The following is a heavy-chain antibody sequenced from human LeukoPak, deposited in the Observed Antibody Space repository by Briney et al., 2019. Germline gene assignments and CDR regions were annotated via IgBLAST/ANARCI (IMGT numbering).Heavy chain of an antibody. CDR3: ATEGFLSVGIAE. CDR2: FDPEDGET. V-gene: IGHV1-24*01. Sequence: ASVKVSFTFSGYTLTELSMHGVRHAPGKGLEWMGGFDPEDGETIYAQKFQGRVTMTEDTSTDTAYMELSSLRSEDTAVYYCATEGFLSVGIAEGGRATLVTVSS. CDR1: GYTLTELS. D-gene: IGHD2-21*01. J-gene: IGHJ4*02.